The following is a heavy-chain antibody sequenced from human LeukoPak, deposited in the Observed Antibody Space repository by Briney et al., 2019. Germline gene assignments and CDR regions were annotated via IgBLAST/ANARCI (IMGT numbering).Heavy chain of an antibody. J-gene: IGHJ4*02. V-gene: IGHV5-51*01. CDR3: ARSYYYFDY. D-gene: IGHD3-10*01. Sequence: GESLKISCKGSGYSFTHYWIGWVRQMPGKGLEWIGSIYPGDSNTSYSPSFQGQVTISADRSINTAYLQWSSLKASDAAIYYCARSYYYFDYWGQGTLVTVSS. CDR1: GYSFTHYW. CDR2: IYPGDSNT.